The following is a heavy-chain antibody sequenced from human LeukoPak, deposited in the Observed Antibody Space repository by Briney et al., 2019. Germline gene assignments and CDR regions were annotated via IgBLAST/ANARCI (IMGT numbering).Heavy chain of an antibody. D-gene: IGHD3-9*01. Sequence: GGSLRLSCAASGFTFSIYGMHWDRQAPGMGLDWVAYIRYDGSNKQYADSVKGRFTISRDNSRNTLYLQMNSLRTEDTAVYYCAKKEGNLDWLDYWGQGTLVTVSS. CDR3: AKKEGNLDWLDY. V-gene: IGHV3-30*02. CDR1: GFTFSIYG. CDR2: IRYDGSNK. J-gene: IGHJ4*02.